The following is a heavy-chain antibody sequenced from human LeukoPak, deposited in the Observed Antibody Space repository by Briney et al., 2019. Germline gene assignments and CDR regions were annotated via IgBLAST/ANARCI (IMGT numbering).Heavy chain of an antibody. D-gene: IGHD2-15*01. J-gene: IGHJ5*02. CDR3: AREYCSGGSCYDTFDP. V-gene: IGHV3-23*01. CDR1: GFTFSSYA. Sequence: PGGSLRLSCAASGFTFSSYAMSWVRQAPGKGLEWVSAISGSGGSTYYADSVKGRFTISRDNSKNTLYLQMNSLRAEDTAVYYCAREYCSGGSCYDTFDPWGQGTLVTVSS. CDR2: ISGSGGST.